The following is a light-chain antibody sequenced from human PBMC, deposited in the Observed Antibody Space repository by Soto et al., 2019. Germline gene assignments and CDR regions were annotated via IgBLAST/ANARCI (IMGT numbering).Light chain of an antibody. CDR3: QQYHTWLIT. CDR2: GAS. Sequence: DIVMTQSPAPLSVAPGERVTFSCRASQGVSRKLAWYQHKPGQAPRLLMSGASTGATGIPARFSGSGSGTESTLTISSLQSEDCAMYYCQQYHTWLITFGGGAKVDIK. J-gene: IGKJ4*01. CDR1: QGVSRK. V-gene: IGKV3-15*01.